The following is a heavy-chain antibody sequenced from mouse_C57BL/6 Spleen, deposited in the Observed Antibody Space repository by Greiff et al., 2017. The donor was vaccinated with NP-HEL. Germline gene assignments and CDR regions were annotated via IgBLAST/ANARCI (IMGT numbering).Heavy chain of an antibody. V-gene: IGHV1-15*01. D-gene: IGHD1-1*01. J-gene: IGHJ3*01. CDR3: TRRYYGSSSLAY. Sequence: QVQLQQSGAELVRPGASVTLSCKASGYTFTDYEMHWVKQTPVHGLEWIGAIDPETGGTAYNQKVKGKAILTADKSSSTAYMELRSLTSEDSAVYYCTRRYYGSSSLAYWGQGTLVTVSA. CDR1: GYTFTDYE. CDR2: IDPETGGT.